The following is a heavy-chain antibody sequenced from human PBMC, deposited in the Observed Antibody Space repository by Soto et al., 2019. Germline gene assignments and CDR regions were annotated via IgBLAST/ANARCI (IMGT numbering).Heavy chain of an antibody. J-gene: IGHJ4*02. CDR1: GDSISGHY. D-gene: IGHD1-1*01. Sequence: QVQLRESGPGLVTPSETLSVTCTVSGDSISGHYWSWIRQPPGKGLEWIGYIHSAGTTNYNASLKSRVXLXLXXSNNVFSMRLTSVTAADTAVYSCVRGEWERRSFDDWGQGTLVTVSS. CDR2: IHSAGTT. V-gene: IGHV4-59*08. CDR3: VRGEWERRSFDD.